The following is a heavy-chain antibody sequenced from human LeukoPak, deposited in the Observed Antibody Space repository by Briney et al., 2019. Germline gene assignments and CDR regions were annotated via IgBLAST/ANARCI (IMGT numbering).Heavy chain of an antibody. CDR2: IYYSGST. D-gene: IGHD3-22*01. CDR3: ARLSSGYFVN. CDR1: GASVSSSGYY. V-gene: IGHV4-61*08. J-gene: IGHJ4*02. Sequence: PSEILSLTCTVSGASVSSSGYYWSWIRQPPGKGLEWIGYIYYSGSTNYNPSLKSRVTISVDTSKNQFSLKLSSVTAADTAVYYCARLSSGYFVNWGQGTLVTVSS.